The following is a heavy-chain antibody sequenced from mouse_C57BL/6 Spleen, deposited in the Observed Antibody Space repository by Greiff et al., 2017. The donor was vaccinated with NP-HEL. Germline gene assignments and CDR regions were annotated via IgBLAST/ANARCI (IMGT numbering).Heavy chain of an antibody. D-gene: IGHD2-10*02. CDR3: AREVYGNYDKDLDD. V-gene: IGHV1-81*01. CDR2: IYPRSGNT. CDR1: GYTFTSYG. J-gene: IGHJ1*03. Sequence: VKLQESGAELVRPGASVKLSCKASGYTFTSYGITWVKQRPGQGLEWIGEIYPRSGNTYYNEKFKGKATLTADKSSSTAYMELRSLTSEDSAVYFCAREVYGNYDKDLDDWGKGTSVTVSS.